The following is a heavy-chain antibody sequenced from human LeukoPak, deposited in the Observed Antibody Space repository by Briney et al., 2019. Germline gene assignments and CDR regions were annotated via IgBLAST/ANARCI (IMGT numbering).Heavy chain of an antibody. D-gene: IGHD3-10*01. CDR2: ISSSGSII. V-gene: IGHV3-11*01. CDR3: ARHLPPMVRGVILNYYYGMDV. Sequence: GGSLRLSCAASGFTFSDYYMSWIRQAPGKGLEWVSHISSSGSIIYYADSVKGRFTISRDNAKNSLYLQMNSLRAEDTAVYYCARHLPPMVRGVILNYYYGMDVWGQGTTVTVSS. J-gene: IGHJ6*02. CDR1: GFTFSDYY.